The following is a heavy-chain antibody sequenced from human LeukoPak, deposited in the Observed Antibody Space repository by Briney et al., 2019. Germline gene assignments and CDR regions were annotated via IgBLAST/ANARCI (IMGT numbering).Heavy chain of an antibody. Sequence: PGVALRLSCAASGCTFSSYAMSWLRQAPGKGLEGVSAISGSGGSTYYADSVKGRFTISRDNSKNTLYLQINSLRAEDTAVYYCAKGARIAAARAHFDYWGQGTLVTVSS. D-gene: IGHD6-13*01. CDR2: ISGSGGST. CDR1: GCTFSSYA. J-gene: IGHJ4*02. CDR3: AKGARIAAARAHFDY. V-gene: IGHV3-23*01.